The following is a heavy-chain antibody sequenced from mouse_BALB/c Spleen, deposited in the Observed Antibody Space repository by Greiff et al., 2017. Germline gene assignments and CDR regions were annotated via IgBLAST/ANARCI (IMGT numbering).Heavy chain of an antibody. Sequence: VKLVESGPGLVAPSQSLSITCTVSGFSLTSYGVHWVRQPPGKGLEWLGVIWAGGSTNYNSALMSRLSISKDNSKSQVFLKMNSLQTDDTAMYYCARDPYGSSPWFAYWGQGTLVTVSA. J-gene: IGHJ3*01. CDR3: ARDPYGSSPWFAY. CDR1: GFSLTSYG. D-gene: IGHD1-1*01. V-gene: IGHV2-9*02. CDR2: IWAGGST.